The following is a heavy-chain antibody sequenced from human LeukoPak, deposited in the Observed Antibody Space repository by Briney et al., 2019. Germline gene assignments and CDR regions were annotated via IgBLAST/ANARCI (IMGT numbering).Heavy chain of an antibody. V-gene: IGHV1-46*01. D-gene: IGHD2-21*01. CDR1: GYIFTSYY. J-gene: IGHJ6*02. CDR2: INPSGGST. Sequence: ASVEVSCKASGYIFTSYYMHWVRQAPGQGLEWMGIINPSGGSTSYAQKFQGRVTMTRDTSTSTVYMELSSLRSEDTAVYYCARGCSPPYYYYGMDVWGQGTTVTVSS. CDR3: ARGCSPPYYYYGMDV.